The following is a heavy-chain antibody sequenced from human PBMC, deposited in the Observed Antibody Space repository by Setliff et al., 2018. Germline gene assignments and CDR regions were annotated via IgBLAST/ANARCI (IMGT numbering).Heavy chain of an antibody. CDR2: IQKSGGT. D-gene: IGHD3-10*01. CDR1: GVSISNYY. Sequence: SETLSLTCNVSGVSISNYYWSWIRQPPGKGLECIGYIQKSGGTNYNPSLKSRVTISVDTSTNQFSLKLRSVTAADTAVYYCARLSRDGLRYHGLDVWGQGTTVTVSS. CDR3: ARLSRDGLRYHGLDV. V-gene: IGHV4-59*01. J-gene: IGHJ6*02.